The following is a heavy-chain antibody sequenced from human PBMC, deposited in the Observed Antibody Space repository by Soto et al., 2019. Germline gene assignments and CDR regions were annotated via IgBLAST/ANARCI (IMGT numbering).Heavy chain of an antibody. CDR2: IPHSGST. CDR3: ATIGVSGYLAV. J-gene: IGHJ6*02. Sequence: SETLSLTCSVSGADINSGGFTWTWIRQHAGKRLEWLGYIPHSGSTDYNPSLKSRLSISGDTSTNHFSLTLTSVTAADAAVYYCATIGVSGYLAVWGQGTTVAVSS. CDR1: GADINSGGFT. V-gene: IGHV4-31*03. D-gene: IGHD3-16*02.